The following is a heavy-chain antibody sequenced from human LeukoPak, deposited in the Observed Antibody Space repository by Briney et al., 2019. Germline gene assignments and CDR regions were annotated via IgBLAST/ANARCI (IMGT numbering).Heavy chain of an antibody. D-gene: IGHD5-12*01. Sequence: PSETLSLTCTVTGASITSNGYFWSWIRQPPGKGLEWYGNIYYNGDAYYKPSLKSRVTISVASSKTQSSLRLNSATAADTSIYHFARRHIIVAGPDYFTYCALATLVSGSS. CDR3: ARRHIIVAGPDYFTY. V-gene: IGHV4-39*01. CDR2: IYYNGDA. J-gene: IGHJ4*02. CDR1: GASITSNGYF.